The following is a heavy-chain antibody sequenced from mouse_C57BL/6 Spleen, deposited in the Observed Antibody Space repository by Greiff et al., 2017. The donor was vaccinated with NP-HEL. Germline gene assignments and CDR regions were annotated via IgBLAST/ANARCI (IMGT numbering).Heavy chain of an antibody. J-gene: IGHJ2*01. Sequence: QVQLQQPGAELVRPGSSVKLSCKASGYTFTSYWMHWVKQRPIQGLEWIGNIDPSDSETHYNQKFKDKATLTVDKSSSTAYMQLSSLTSEDSAVYYCARAYYGSSPYYCDYWGQGTTLTVSS. V-gene: IGHV1-52*01. CDR3: ARAYYGSSPYYCDY. D-gene: IGHD1-1*01. CDR2: IDPSDSET. CDR1: GYTFTSYW.